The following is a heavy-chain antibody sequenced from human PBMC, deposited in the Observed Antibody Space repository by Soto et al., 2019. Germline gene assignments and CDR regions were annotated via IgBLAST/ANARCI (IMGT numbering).Heavy chain of an antibody. CDR3: ARGSWYFDL. J-gene: IGHJ2*01. V-gene: IGHV3-74*01. CDR2: INSDQSST. Sequence: EVQLVESGGGLXXXXXXXRLSCAASGFTFSPYWMHWVRQAPGKGLVWVSRINSDQSSTTYADSVKGRFTISRDNARNTVYLQMNSLRAEDTAVYYCARGSWYFDLWGRGTLVTVSS. CDR1: GFTFSPYW.